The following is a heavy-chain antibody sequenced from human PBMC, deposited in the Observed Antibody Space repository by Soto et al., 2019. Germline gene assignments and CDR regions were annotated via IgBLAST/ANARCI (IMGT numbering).Heavy chain of an antibody. J-gene: IGHJ1*01. Sequence: EVQLVESGGGLVQPGGSLRLSCAASGFTFSSYWMTWVRQAPGKGLEWVANIKQDGSEKYFVDSVRGRFTISRDNAKNSLYLEMNSLRADDTAGYYCARTGQQLLVDHWGQGTLVTVSS. CDR1: GFTFSSYW. CDR3: ARTGQQLLVDH. CDR2: IKQDGSEK. D-gene: IGHD6-19*01. V-gene: IGHV3-7*01.